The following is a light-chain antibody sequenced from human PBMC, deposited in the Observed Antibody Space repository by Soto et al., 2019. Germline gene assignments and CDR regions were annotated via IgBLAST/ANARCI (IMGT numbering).Light chain of an antibody. CDR1: QSVSSN. CDR3: QQYNNWPQWT. CDR2: GAS. J-gene: IGKJ1*01. Sequence: EIEMTQSPATLSVSPGERATLSCRASQSVSSNLAWYQQKPGQAPRLLIYGASTRATGIPARFSGSGSGTEFTLTISSLQSEDFAVYNCQQYNNWPQWTFGQATKVDIK. V-gene: IGKV3-15*01.